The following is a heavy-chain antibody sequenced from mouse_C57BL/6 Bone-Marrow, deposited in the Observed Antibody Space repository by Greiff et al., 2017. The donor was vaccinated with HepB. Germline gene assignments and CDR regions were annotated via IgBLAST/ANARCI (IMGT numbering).Heavy chain of an antibody. D-gene: IGHD2-5*01. Sequence: QVQLQQPGAELVMPGASVKLSCKASGYTFTSYWMHWVKQRPGQGLEWIGEIDPSDSYTNYNQNFKGKSTLTVDKSSSTAYMQLSSLTSEDSAVYYCAREGIYYSNYDFDYWGQGTTLTVSS. V-gene: IGHV1-69*01. CDR2: IDPSDSYT. CDR3: AREGIYYSNYDFDY. J-gene: IGHJ2*01. CDR1: GYTFTSYW.